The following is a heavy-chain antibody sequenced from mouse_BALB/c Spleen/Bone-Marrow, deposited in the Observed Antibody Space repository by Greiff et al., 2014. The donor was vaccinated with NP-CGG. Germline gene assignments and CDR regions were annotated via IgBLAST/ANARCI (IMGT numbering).Heavy chain of an antibody. J-gene: IGHJ4*01. CDR3: ARWYRDPHFAMDY. CDR1: GYAFSSYW. CDR2: IYPGDGDT. V-gene: IGHV1-80*01. D-gene: IGHD2-14*01. Sequence: QVQLKESGAELGRPGSSVKISCKASGYAFSSYWMKWVKQRPGKGLEWIGQIYPGDGDTNYNGNFKDKATLTVDRSSSTAFMQLSSLTSEDSAVYFCARWYRDPHFAMDYWGPGTSVTVSS.